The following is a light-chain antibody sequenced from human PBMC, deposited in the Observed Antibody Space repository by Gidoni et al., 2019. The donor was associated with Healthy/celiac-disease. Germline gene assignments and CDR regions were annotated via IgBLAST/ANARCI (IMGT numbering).Light chain of an antibody. V-gene: IGKV1-39*01. J-gene: IGKJ2*01. Sequence: DIQMTQSPSSLSASVGDRVTITCRESQSISSYLNWYQQKPGKALKLLIYAASSLQSGVPSRFSGSGSGTDFTLTISSLQPEDFATYYCQQSYSTPYTFGQGTKLEIK. CDR3: QQSYSTPYT. CDR1: QSISSY. CDR2: AAS.